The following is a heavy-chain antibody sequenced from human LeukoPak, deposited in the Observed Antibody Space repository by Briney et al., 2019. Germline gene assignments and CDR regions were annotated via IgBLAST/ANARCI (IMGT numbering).Heavy chain of an antibody. CDR2: IRSKAFGETT. CDR3: TRIAVAGVALDY. D-gene: IGHD6-19*01. Sequence: GGSLRLSCTASGFTFGDYALNWVRQPPGKGLEWVGFIRSKAFGETTENAASVKGRFTISRDDSKSIVYLQMNSLKSEDTAVYYRTRIAVAGVALDYWGQGTLVTVTS. J-gene: IGHJ4*02. CDR1: GFTFGDYA. V-gene: IGHV3-49*04.